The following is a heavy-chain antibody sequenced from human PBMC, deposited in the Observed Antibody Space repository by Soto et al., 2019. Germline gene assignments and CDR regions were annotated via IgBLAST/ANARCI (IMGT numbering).Heavy chain of an antibody. CDR1: GFTFSNAW. V-gene: IGHV3-15*07. CDR3: TTDRLLDPGSGSGY. J-gene: IGHJ4*02. CDR2: IKSKTDGGTT. D-gene: IGHD3-10*01. Sequence: PGGSLRLSCAASGFTFSNAWMNWVRQAPGKGLEWVGRIKSKTDGGTTDYAAPVKGRFTISRDDSKNTLYLQMNGLKTEDTAMYYCTTDRLLDPGSGSGYGCQGTLVTVS.